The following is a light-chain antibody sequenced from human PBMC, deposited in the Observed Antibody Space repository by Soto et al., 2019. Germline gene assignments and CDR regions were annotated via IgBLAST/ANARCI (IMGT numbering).Light chain of an antibody. V-gene: IGLV4-60*02. CDR3: ETCDIKTHVV. CDR2: LETSGSY. Sequence: QSVLTQSSSASASLGSSVKLTCTLSSGHTTYIIAWHQQQPGKAPRYLMKLETSGSYNKGSGVPDRFSGSSSGADRYLTISNLQFEDEADYYCETCDIKTHVVFGGGTKLTVL. J-gene: IGLJ2*01. CDR1: SGHTTYI.